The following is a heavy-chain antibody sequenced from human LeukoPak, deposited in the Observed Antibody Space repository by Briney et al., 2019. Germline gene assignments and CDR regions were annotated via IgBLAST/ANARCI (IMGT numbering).Heavy chain of an antibody. CDR3: ARDTLGVVVVAATQYYYYYGMDV. Sequence: ASVKVSCKASGYTFTSYYMHWVRQAPGQGLEWMGIINPSGGSTSYAQKFQGRVTVTRDTSTSTVYMELSSLRSEDTAVYYCARDTLGVVVVAATQYYYYYGMDVWGQGTTVTVSS. V-gene: IGHV1-46*01. D-gene: IGHD2-15*01. CDR2: INPSGGST. J-gene: IGHJ6*02. CDR1: GYTFTSYY.